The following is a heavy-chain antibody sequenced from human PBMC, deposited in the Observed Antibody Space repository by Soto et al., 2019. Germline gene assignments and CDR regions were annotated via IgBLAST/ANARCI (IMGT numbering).Heavy chain of an antibody. Sequence: GASVKVSCKASGYTFTSYGISWVRQAPGQGLEWMGWISAYNGNTNYAQKLQGRVTMTTDTSTSTAYMELRSLRSDDTAVYYCGRVSSGYYDSSGYYYVFDYWGQGTLVTVSS. V-gene: IGHV1-18*01. CDR2: ISAYNGNT. D-gene: IGHD3-22*01. CDR3: GRVSSGYYDSSGYYYVFDY. J-gene: IGHJ4*02. CDR1: GYTFTSYG.